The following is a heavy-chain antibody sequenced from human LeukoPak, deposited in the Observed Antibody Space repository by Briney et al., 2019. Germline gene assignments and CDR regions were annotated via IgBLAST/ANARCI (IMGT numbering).Heavy chain of an antibody. D-gene: IGHD3-16*01. CDR1: GGSFSGYY. J-gene: IGHJ4*02. Sequence: PSETLSLTCAVYGGSFSGYYWSWIRQPPGKGLEWIGEINHSGSTNYNPSLKSRVTISVDTSKNQLSLKLSSVTAADTAVYYCARGLRGSYYFDYWGQGTLVTVSS. CDR2: INHSGST. CDR3: ARGLRGSYYFDY. V-gene: IGHV4-34*01.